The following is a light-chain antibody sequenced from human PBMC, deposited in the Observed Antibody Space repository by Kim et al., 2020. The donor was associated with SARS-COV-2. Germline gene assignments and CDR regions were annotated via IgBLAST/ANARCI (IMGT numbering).Light chain of an antibody. V-gene: IGKV3-20*01. CDR3: QQYGTSPYT. Sequence: EIVLTQSPGTLSLSPGERATLSCWASQSVSGSYLAWYQQRPGHAPRLLIYDASSRATGIPHRFSGSGSGTDFTLTISSLEPEDFAVYFCQQYGTSPYTFGQGTKLEI. CDR2: DAS. CDR1: QSVSGSY. J-gene: IGKJ2*01.